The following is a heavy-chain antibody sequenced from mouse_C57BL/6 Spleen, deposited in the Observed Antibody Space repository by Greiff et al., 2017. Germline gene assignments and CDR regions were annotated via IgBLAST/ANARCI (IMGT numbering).Heavy chain of an antibody. V-gene: IGHV1-52*01. CDR3: AITTVGYYAMDY. CDR1: GYTFTSYW. J-gene: IGHJ4*01. Sequence: QVQLKQPGAELVRPGSSVKLSCKASGYTFTSYWMHWVKQRPIQGLEWIGNIDPSDSETHYNQKFKDKATLNVDKSSSTAYMQLSSLTSEDSAVYYCAITTVGYYAMDYWGQGTSVTVSS. CDR2: IDPSDSET. D-gene: IGHD1-1*01.